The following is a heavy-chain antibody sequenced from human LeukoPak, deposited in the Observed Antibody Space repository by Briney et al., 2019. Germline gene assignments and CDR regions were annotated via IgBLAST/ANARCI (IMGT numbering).Heavy chain of an antibody. D-gene: IGHD2-8*01. Sequence: SETLSLTCTVSGGSINSYYWNWIRQPPGKGLEWIGYIYYSGSTNYNPSLSSRAIMTVDTSNNHLSLKLTSVTAADTAVYYCSRENGAFSPFGYWGQGTLVTVSS. CDR1: GGSINSYY. CDR3: SRENGAFSPFGY. CDR2: IYYSGST. V-gene: IGHV4-59*12. J-gene: IGHJ4*02.